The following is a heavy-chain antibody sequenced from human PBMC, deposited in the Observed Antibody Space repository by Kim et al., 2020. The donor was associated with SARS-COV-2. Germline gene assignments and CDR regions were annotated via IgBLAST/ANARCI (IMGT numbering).Heavy chain of an antibody. CDR3: ARHKGNTIFGVVIIDAFDI. D-gene: IGHD3-3*01. V-gene: IGHV4-39*01. CDR1: GGSISSSSYY. Sequence: SETLSLTCTVSGGSISSSSYYWGWIRQPPGKGLEWIGSIYYSGSTYYNPSLKSRVTITEETSKNQFSLKLSSVTAADTAVYYCARHKGNTIFGVVIIDAFDIWGQGTMVSVSS. J-gene: IGHJ3*02. CDR2: IYYSGST.